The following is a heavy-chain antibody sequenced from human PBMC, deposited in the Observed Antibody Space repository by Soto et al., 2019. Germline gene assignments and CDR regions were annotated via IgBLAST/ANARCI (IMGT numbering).Heavy chain of an antibody. CDR2: ISYDGSNK. Sequence: GGSLRLSCAASGFTFSSYGMHWVRQAPGKGLEWVAVISYDGSNKYYADSVKGRFTISRDNSKNTLYLQMNSLRAEDTAVYYCAKDADAFRLYYYYYMDVWGKGTTVTVSS. V-gene: IGHV3-30*18. CDR3: AKDADAFRLYYYYYMDV. J-gene: IGHJ6*03. CDR1: GFTFSSYG.